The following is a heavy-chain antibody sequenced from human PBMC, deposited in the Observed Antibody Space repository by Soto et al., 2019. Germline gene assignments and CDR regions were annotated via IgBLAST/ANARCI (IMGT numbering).Heavy chain of an antibody. Sequence: GGSLRLSCAASGFTFDDYAMHWVRQAPGKGLEWVSGISWNSGSKGYADSVKGRFTISRDNAKNSLYLQMNSLRAEDTALYYCAKGLVRGVLDAFDIWGQGTMVTVSS. D-gene: IGHD3-10*01. CDR1: GFTFDDYA. CDR2: ISWNSGSK. V-gene: IGHV3-9*01. CDR3: AKGLVRGVLDAFDI. J-gene: IGHJ3*02.